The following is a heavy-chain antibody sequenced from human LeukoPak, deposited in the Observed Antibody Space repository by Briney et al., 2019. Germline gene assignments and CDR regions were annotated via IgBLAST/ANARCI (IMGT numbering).Heavy chain of an antibody. CDR1: RFTFSNYW. D-gene: IGHD3-10*02. Sequence: PGGSLRLSCAASRFTFSNYWMNWVRQAPGKGLEWVANINQDGSEKYYADSVKGRFTISRDNAKNSLFLQMNSLRAEDTAVYYCAELGITMIGGVWGKGTTVTISS. CDR3: AELGITMIGGV. V-gene: IGHV3-7*01. CDR2: INQDGSEK. J-gene: IGHJ6*04.